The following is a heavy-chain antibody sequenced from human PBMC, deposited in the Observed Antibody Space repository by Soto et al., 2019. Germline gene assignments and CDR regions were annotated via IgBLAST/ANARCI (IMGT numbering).Heavy chain of an antibody. CDR2: IYYSGST. J-gene: IGHJ4*02. Sequence: QLQLQESGPGLVKPSETLSLTCTVSGGSISSSSYYWGWIRQPPGKGLAWIGTIYYSGSTYYNPSLKRRVTISVDTSKNQFSLKLSSVPAADTAVYYCARRYGGSQFDYWVQGTLVTVSS. CDR1: GGSISSSSYY. D-gene: IGHD4-17*01. V-gene: IGHV4-39*01. CDR3: ARRYGGSQFDY.